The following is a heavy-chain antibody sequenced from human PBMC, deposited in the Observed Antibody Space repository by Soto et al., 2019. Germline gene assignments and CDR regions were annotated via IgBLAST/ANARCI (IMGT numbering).Heavy chain of an antibody. Sequence: QLQLQESGSGLVKPSQTLSLTCAVSGGSISSGGYSWSWIRQPPGKGLEWIGYIYHSGSTYYNPSLKSRVPISVARSKNQFSLKLSSVTAADTAVYYCARGDYGDYLDAFDIWGQGTMVTVSS. J-gene: IGHJ3*02. V-gene: IGHV4-30-2*01. D-gene: IGHD4-17*01. CDR1: GGSISSGGYS. CDR3: ARGDYGDYLDAFDI. CDR2: IYHSGST.